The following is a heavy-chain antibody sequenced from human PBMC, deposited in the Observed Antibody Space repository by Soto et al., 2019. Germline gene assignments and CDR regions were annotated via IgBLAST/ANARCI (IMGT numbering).Heavy chain of an antibody. CDR3: AGQGYCSGASCYFAFDI. Sequence: PETLSLTCTVSGGSINSYYWSWIRQPPGKGLEWIGYIYNSGSTSYSPSLKSRVTISVDTSKNQFSLKLSSVIAADTAVYYCAGQGYCSGASCYFAFDIWGQGTMVTVSS. V-gene: IGHV4-59*08. CDR2: IYNSGST. D-gene: IGHD2-15*01. J-gene: IGHJ3*02. CDR1: GGSINSYY.